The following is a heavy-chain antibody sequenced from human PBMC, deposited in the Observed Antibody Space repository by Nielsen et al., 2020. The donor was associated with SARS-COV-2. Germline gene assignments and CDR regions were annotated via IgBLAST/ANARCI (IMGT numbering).Heavy chain of an antibody. Sequence: ASVKVSCKASGYTFTSYDINWVRQATGQGLEWMGWMNPNSGNTGYAQKFQGRVTMTRNTSISTAYMELSSLRSKDTAVYYCASRPIGYCSSTSCSYYYYGMDVWGQGTTVTVSS. CDR2: MNPNSGNT. CDR1: GYTFTSYD. J-gene: IGHJ6*02. D-gene: IGHD2-2*01. V-gene: IGHV1-8*01. CDR3: ASRPIGYCSSTSCSYYYYGMDV.